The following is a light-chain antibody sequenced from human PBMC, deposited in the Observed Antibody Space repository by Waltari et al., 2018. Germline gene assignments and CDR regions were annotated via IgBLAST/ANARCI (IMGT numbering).Light chain of an antibody. J-gene: IGKJ1*01. Sequence: DFQMTQSPSFLSASFVDRFTITCRESQTIRTYLNWYQQKPGRAPNLLIYAASSLQSGVPSRFIGSGSGTDFTLTISSLQPEDFATYDCQQSYITPRTFGQGTKVDTK. V-gene: IGKV1-39*01. CDR3: QQSYITPRT. CDR1: QTIRTY. CDR2: AAS.